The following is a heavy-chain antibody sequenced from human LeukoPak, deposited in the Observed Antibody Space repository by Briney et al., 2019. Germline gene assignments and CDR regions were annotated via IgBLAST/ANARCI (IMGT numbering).Heavy chain of an antibody. V-gene: IGHV4-38-2*02. J-gene: IGHJ4*02. CDR2: IYHSGST. Sequence: SETLSLTCAVSGYSISSGYYWGWIRQPPGKGLEWIGSIYHSGSTYYNPSLKSRVTISVDTSKNQFSLKLSSVTTADTAVYYCAGDPPPYGGNSGGTETIDYWGQGTLVTVSS. CDR3: AGDPPPYGGNSGGTETIDY. D-gene: IGHD4-23*01. CDR1: GYSISSGYY.